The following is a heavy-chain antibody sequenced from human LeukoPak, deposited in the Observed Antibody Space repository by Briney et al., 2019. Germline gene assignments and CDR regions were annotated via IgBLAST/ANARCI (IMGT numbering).Heavy chain of an antibody. V-gene: IGHV4-30-2*01. Sequence: SETLSLTCAVSGGSISSGGYSWSWIRQPPGKGLEWIGYIYHSGSTYYNPSLKSRVTISVDRSKNQFSLKLSSVTAADTAVYYCARTRLDGDLPYYFDYWGQGTLVTVSS. J-gene: IGHJ4*02. CDR3: ARTRLDGDLPYYFDY. CDR1: GGSISSGGYS. D-gene: IGHD4-17*01. CDR2: IYHSGST.